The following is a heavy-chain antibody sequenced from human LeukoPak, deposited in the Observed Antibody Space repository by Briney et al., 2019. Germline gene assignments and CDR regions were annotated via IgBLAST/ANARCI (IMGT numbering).Heavy chain of an antibody. CDR3: AKDTTRPGFGRAVEGWFDP. D-gene: IGHD3-10*01. J-gene: IGHJ5*02. Sequence: PGGSLRLSCAASGFTFSSYGMHWVRQAPRKGLERVLFIRYDGSNKYYADSVKGRFTISRDNSKNTLYLQMNSLRAEDTAVYYCAKDTTRPGFGRAVEGWFDPWGQGTLVTVSS. CDR1: GFTFSSYG. V-gene: IGHV3-30*02. CDR2: IRYDGSNK.